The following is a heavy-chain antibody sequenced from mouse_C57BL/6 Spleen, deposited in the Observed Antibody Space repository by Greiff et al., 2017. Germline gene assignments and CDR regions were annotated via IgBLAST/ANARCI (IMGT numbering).Heavy chain of an antibody. CDR3: AGGSYYAMDY. CDR1: GYAFTNYL. V-gene: IGHV1-54*01. J-gene: IGHJ4*01. D-gene: IGHD1-1*02. Sequence: QVQLQQSGAELVRPGTSVKVSCKASGYAFTNYLIEWVKQRPGQGLEWIGVINPGSGGTNYHEKFKGKATLTADKSTSSAYVQLSSLTSDDSGVYFCAGGSYYAMDYWGQGTSVTVSS. CDR2: INPGSGGT.